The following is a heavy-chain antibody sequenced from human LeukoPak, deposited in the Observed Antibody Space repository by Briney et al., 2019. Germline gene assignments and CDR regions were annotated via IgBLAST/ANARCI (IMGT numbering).Heavy chain of an antibody. D-gene: IGHD1-7*01. CDR1: GYTFTSYG. Sequence: ASVKVSCKASGYTFTSYGISWVRQAPGQGLEWMGIINPSGGSTSYAQKFQGRVTMTRDMSTSTVYMELSSLRSEDTAVYYCASLELGDYWGQGTLVTVSS. CDR2: INPSGGST. CDR3: ASLELGDY. J-gene: IGHJ4*02. V-gene: IGHV1-46*01.